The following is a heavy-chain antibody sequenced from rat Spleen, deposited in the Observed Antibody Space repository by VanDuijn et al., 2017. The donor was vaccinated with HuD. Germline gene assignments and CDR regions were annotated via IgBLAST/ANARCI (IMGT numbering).Heavy chain of an antibody. J-gene: IGHJ3*01. CDR1: GFNFNDYW. D-gene: IGHD1-2*01. V-gene: IGHV4-2*01. Sequence: EVKLVESGGGLVQPGRSLKLSCAASGFNFNDYWMAWVRQAPGKGLEWIGEINKGSSTINYTQSLKDKFTISRDNAQNTLYLQMSKLGSEDTAIYYCARAGITIAPITGPFAYWGQGTLVTVSS. CDR3: ARAGITIAPITGPFAY. CDR2: INKGSSTI.